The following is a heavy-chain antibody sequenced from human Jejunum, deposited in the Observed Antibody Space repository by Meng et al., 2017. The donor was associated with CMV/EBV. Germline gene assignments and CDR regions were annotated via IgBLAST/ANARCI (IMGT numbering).Heavy chain of an antibody. V-gene: IGHV1-18*01. D-gene: IGHD3-10*01. CDR1: RYTFTSYD. CDR3: ARGTPGRSYSDY. Sequence: QLLRSGAKVKKPGASVKASRKASRYTFTSYDINWVRQATGQGLEWLGWFVNNVDTYSAQKFQGRVTMTTDTHTSTAFMELRSLRSDDTAVYYCARGTPGRSYSDYWGQGTLVTVSS. CDR2: FVNNVDT. J-gene: IGHJ4*02.